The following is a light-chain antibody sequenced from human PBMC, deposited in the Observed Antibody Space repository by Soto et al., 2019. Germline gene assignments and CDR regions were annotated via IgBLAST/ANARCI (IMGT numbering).Light chain of an antibody. CDR2: AAS. CDR3: LQHFNFSWT. CDR1: RDIGND. Sequence: AIQMTQSPSSLSASVGDRVTITCRASRDIGNDLGWYQQKPGKAPKHLIFAASNLQSGVPSRFSGGGSGTDFNLTISSLQAEDFSTYYCLQHFNFSWTFGQGTKVE. V-gene: IGKV1-6*01. J-gene: IGKJ1*01.